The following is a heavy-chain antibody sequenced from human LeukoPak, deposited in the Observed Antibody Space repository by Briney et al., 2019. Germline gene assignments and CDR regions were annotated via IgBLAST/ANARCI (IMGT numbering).Heavy chain of an antibody. V-gene: IGHV3-9*01. CDR2: ISWNSGSI. D-gene: IGHD3-22*01. J-gene: IGHJ4*02. Sequence: GGSLRLSCAASGFTFDDYAMHWVRQAPGKGLEWVSGISWNSGSIGYADSVKGRFTISRDNAKNSLYLQMNSLRAEDTALYYCARYKYDSSGYHFDYWGQGTLVTVSS. CDR3: ARYKYDSSGYHFDY. CDR1: GFTFDDYA.